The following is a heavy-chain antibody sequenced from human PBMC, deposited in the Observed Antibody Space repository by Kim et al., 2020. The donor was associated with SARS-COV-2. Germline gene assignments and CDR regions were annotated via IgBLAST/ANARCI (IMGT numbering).Heavy chain of an antibody. CDR3: AREEYSSSWYFDP. J-gene: IGHJ5*02. V-gene: IGHV1-18*01. Sequence: AQKLQGRVTIPTDTSTSTAYMELRSLRSDDTAVYYCAREEYSSSWYFDPWGQGTLVTVSS. D-gene: IGHD6-13*01.